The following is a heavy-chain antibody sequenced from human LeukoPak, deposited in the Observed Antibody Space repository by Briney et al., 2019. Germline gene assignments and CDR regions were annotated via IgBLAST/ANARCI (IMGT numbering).Heavy chain of an antibody. V-gene: IGHV1-2*02. D-gene: IGHD3-3*01. CDR2: INPNSGGT. Sequence: ASVKVSCKASGYTFTGYYMHWVRQAPGQGLEWMGWINPNSGGTNYAQKFQGRVTMTRGTSISTAYMELSRLRSDDTAVYYCARAATIFGVVPDYWGQGTLVTVSS. CDR1: GYTFTGYY. CDR3: ARAATIFGVVPDY. J-gene: IGHJ4*02.